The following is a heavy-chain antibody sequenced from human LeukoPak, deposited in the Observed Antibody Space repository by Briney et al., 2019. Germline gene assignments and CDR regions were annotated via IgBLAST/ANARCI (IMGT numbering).Heavy chain of an antibody. V-gene: IGHV4-59*01. CDR1: GGSISSYY. Sequence: SETLSLTCTVSGGSISSYYWSWIRQPPGKGLEWIGYVYYSGSTNYNPSLKSRVTVSVDTSKNQFSLKLTSVTAADAAVYYCARGDSGSFSQFDCWGQGTLVTVSS. J-gene: IGHJ4*02. CDR3: ARGDSGSFSQFDC. D-gene: IGHD1-26*01. CDR2: VYYSGST.